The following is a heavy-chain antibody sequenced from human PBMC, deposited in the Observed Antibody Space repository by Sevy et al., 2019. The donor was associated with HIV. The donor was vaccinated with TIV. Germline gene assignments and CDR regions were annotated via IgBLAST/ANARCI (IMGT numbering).Heavy chain of an antibody. Sequence: GESLKISCAASGFTFSSYAMHWVRQAPGKGLEWVAVISYDGSNKYYADSVKGRFTISRDNSKNTLYVHMNSLRAEDTAVYYCARDRRGNLITIFGVVTHSHPDYWGQGTLVTVSS. V-gene: IGHV3-30-3*01. CDR2: ISYDGSNK. CDR1: GFTFSSYA. D-gene: IGHD3-3*01. J-gene: IGHJ4*02. CDR3: ARDRRGNLITIFGVVTHSHPDY.